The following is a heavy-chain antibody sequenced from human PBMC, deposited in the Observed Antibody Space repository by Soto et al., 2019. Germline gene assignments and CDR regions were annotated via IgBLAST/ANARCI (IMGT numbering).Heavy chain of an antibody. J-gene: IGHJ5*02. D-gene: IGHD2-2*01. Sequence: ASVKVSCKAPGYTFSKYGITWVRQAPGQGLEWMGWISAYNGNTNSAQKFQGRVTMTTDKSTTTGYMELRSLRSDDTAIYYCAEGYCSGTSCQSLNSWGQGTLVTVSS. CDR3: AEGYCSGTSCQSLNS. V-gene: IGHV1-18*01. CDR1: GYTFSKYG. CDR2: ISAYNGNT.